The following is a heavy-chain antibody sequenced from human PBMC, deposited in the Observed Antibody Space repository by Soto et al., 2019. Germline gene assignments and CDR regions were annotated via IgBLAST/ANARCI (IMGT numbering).Heavy chain of an antibody. Sequence: GGSLRLSCAASGFTFSSYGMHWVRQAPGKGLEWVAVIWYDGSNKYYADSVKGRSTISRDNSKNTLYLQMNSLRAEDTAVYYCARERDVGYSYGSFDYWGQGTLVTVSS. CDR3: ARERDVGYSYGSFDY. CDR2: IWYDGSNK. V-gene: IGHV3-33*01. D-gene: IGHD5-18*01. J-gene: IGHJ4*02. CDR1: GFTFSSYG.